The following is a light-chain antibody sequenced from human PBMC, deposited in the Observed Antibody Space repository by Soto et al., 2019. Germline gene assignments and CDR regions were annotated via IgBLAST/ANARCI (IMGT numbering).Light chain of an antibody. V-gene: IGLV2-8*01. CDR1: KHDIGVYDF. Sequence: QSVLAQPPSASGSPGQSVTISCTGTKHDIGVYDFVSWYQHHPGKAPRLIIYEVVQRPSGVPDRFSGSKSGKTAFLTVSGLQAADEADYFCKSYAGSNTYGFGSGTKVT. J-gene: IGLJ1*01. CDR3: KSYAGSNTYG. CDR2: EVV.